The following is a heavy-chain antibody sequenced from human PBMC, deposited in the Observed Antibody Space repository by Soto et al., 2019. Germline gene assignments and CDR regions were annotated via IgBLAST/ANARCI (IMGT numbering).Heavy chain of an antibody. V-gene: IGHV1-69*02. D-gene: IGHD3-10*01. CDR2: IIPILGIA. Sequence: QVQLVQSGAEVKKPGSSVKVSCKASGGTFSSYTISWVRQAPGQGLEWMGRIIPILGIANYAQKFQGRVTITADKSTSTAYMELSSLRSEDTAVYYCARLSSMVREIFDYWGQGTLVTVSS. J-gene: IGHJ4*02. CDR1: GGTFSSYT. CDR3: ARLSSMVREIFDY.